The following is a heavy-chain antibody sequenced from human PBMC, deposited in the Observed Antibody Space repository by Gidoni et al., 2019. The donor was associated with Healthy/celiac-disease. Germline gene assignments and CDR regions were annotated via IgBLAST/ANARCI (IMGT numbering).Heavy chain of an antibody. V-gene: IGHV1-3*01. CDR1: GYTFTSYA. J-gene: IGHJ6*02. CDR3: ARNLPSAYYYYGMDV. CDR2: INAGNGNT. Sequence: QVQLVQSGAAVKKPGASVKVSCKASGYTFTSYAMHWVRQAPGQRLEWMGWINAGNGNTKYSQKFQGRVTITRDTSASTAYMELSSLRSEDTAVYYCARNLPSAYYYYGMDVWGQGTTVTVSS.